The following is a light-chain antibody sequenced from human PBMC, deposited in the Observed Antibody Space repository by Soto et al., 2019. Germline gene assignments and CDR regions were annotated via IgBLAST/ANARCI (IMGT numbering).Light chain of an antibody. CDR1: QSVSIK. CDR3: QQRSNWPPFT. V-gene: IGKV3-11*01. J-gene: IGKJ5*01. Sequence: IVMTQSPATLSVSPGERATLSCRASQSVSIKLAWYQQKPGQAPRLLIYDASNRATDIPARFSGSGSGTDFTLTISSLEPEDFAVYYCQQRSNWPPFTFGQGTRLEIK. CDR2: DAS.